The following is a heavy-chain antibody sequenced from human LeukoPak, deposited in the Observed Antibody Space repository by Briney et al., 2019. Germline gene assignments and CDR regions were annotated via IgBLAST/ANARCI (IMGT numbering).Heavy chain of an antibody. D-gene: IGHD5-24*01. CDR2: IGISSGNT. J-gene: IGHJ4*02. CDR3: ARDYKYAFDN. V-gene: IGHV3-48*01. Sequence: GGSLRLSCAASGFRFSDYSMNWVRQAPGKGLEWISYIGISSGNTNYADSVKGRFTISGDKAKNSLYLQMNSLRVEDTAVYYCARDYKYAFDNWGQGTLVTVST. CDR1: GFRFSDYS.